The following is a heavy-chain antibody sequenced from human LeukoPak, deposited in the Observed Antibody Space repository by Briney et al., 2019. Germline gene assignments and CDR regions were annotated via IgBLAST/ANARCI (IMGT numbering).Heavy chain of an antibody. J-gene: IGHJ4*02. V-gene: IGHV3-11*01. CDR3: ARDHGYGDSEVDY. D-gene: IGHD4-17*01. CDR2: ISSSGSTI. CDR1: GFTFSDYY. Sequence: PGGSLRLSCAASGFTFSDYYMSWIRQAPGKGLEWVSYISSSGSTIYYADSVKGRFTTSRDNAKNSLYLQMNSLRAEDTAVYYCARDHGYGDSEVDYWGQGTLVTVSS.